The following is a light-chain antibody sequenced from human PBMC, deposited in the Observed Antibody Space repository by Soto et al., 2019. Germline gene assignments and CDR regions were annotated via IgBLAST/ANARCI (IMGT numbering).Light chain of an antibody. V-gene: IGKV3-11*01. CDR2: DAS. J-gene: IGKJ4*01. Sequence: EIVLTQSPATLSLSPGERATLSCRASQSVSSFLAWYQQTPGQAPRLLIYDASNRATGIPARFSGSGSGTDFTLTISSLEPEDFAVYYCHQRSNCPLTFGGGTKVEIK. CDR1: QSVSSF. CDR3: HQRSNCPLT.